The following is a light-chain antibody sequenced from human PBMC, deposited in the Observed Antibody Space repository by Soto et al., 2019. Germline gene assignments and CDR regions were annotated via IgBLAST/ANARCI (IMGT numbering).Light chain of an antibody. J-gene: IGKJ1*01. CDR2: WAS. V-gene: IGKV4-1*01. CDR1: QSVLYSSTNKNY. CDR3: QQYYGIPT. Sequence: DIVMTQSPDSLAVSLGEGATINCKSSQSVLYSSTNKNYLNWYQQKTGQPLKLLIYWASTRESGVPDRFGGSGSGGDFTLTISSLQAEDVAVDYCQQYYGIPTFGQVTKVEIK.